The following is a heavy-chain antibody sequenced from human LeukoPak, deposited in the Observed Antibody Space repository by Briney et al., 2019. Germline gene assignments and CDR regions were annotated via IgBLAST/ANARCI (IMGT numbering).Heavy chain of an antibody. CDR3: ARGGYYGSGSYFRVDY. V-gene: IGHV3-11*04. CDR1: GFSFSDYY. D-gene: IGHD3-10*01. J-gene: IGHJ4*02. CDR2: ISSSGSTI. Sequence: GGSLRLSCAASGFSFSDYYMSWIRQAPGKGLEWISYISSSGSTIYYADSVKGRFTISRDNAKNSLYLQMNSLRAEDTAVYYCARGGYYGSGSYFRVDYWGQGTLVPVSP.